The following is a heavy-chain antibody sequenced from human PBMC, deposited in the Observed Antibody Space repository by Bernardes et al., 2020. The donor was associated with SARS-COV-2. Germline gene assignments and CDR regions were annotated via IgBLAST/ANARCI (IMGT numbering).Heavy chain of an antibody. J-gene: IGHJ6*02. Sequence: GRSLKLSCAACGFTFSSDGMHWVRQAPGKGLEWVAVISYDGSNKYYADSVKGRFTISRDNSKNTLYLQMNSLRAEDTAVYYCAKGGGNYYYGMDVWGQGTTVTVSS. V-gene: IGHV3-30*18. CDR3: AKGGGNYYYGMDV. CDR2: ISYDGSNK. CDR1: GFTFSSDG. D-gene: IGHD3-16*01.